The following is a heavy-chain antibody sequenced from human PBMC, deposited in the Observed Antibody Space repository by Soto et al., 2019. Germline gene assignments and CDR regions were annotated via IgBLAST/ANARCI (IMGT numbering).Heavy chain of an antibody. D-gene: IGHD4-17*01. J-gene: IGHJ4*02. CDR3: AKGPLYGYSDSG. CDR2: ISGRGGST. V-gene: IGHV3-23*01. Sequence: EVQLLESGGGLVQPGGSLRLSCAASGFTFSSYAMSWVRQAPGKGLEWVSGISGRGGSTYYADSVKGRFTISRDNSKNTLYLQMNSLRAEDMAVYYCAKGPLYGYSDSGWGQGTLVTVSS. CDR1: GFTFSSYA.